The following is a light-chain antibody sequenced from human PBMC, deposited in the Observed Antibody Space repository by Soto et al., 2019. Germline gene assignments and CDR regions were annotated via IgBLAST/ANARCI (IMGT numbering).Light chain of an antibody. CDR3: QQYTCLWT. CDR1: RSLQTW. CDR2: QAS. J-gene: IGKJ1*01. Sequence: QMTQSPSTLSASVGDRVTITCRASRSLQTWLAWYQQKPGKVPKLLIYQASSLQNGVPARLIGSGSGTEFTLTISSMQPDDAATYYCQQYTCLWTFGPGTKVDIK. V-gene: IGKV1-5*03.